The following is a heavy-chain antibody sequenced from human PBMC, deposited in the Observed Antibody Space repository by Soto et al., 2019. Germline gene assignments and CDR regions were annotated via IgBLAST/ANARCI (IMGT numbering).Heavy chain of an antibody. CDR1: GGSISSSSYY. CDR3: AKTMVRGPRGDYYYYGMDV. V-gene: IGHV4-39*01. D-gene: IGHD3-10*01. J-gene: IGHJ6*02. Sequence: PSETLSLTCTVSGGSISSSSYYWGWIRQPPGKGLEWIGSIYYSGSTYYNPSLKSRVTISVDTSKNQFSLKLSSVTAADTAVYYCAKTMVRGPRGDYYYYGMDVWGQGTTVTVSS. CDR2: IYYSGST.